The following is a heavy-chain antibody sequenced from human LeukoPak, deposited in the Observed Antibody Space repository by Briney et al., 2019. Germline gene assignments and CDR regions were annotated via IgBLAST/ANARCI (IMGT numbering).Heavy chain of an antibody. CDR1: RFPLEIYK. CDR2: FSSSGSTN. D-gene: IGHD3-22*01. J-gene: IGHJ4*02. Sequence: GPRRSSSAAPRFPLEIYKRDGVRQAPGKGLGGISLFSSSGSTNYYADSVKGRFTISRDNAQNSLYLQMNSLRAEDTAVYYCAMYYDSSGKNYWGQGTLVSVSS. V-gene: IGHV3-48*01. CDR3: AMYYDSSGKNY.